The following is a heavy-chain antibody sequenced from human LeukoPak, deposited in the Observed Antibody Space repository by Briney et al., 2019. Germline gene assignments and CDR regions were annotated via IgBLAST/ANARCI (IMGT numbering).Heavy chain of an antibody. CDR3: AKDTTGEFGPDY. D-gene: IGHD7-27*01. CDR1: GFTFSHYA. Sequence: GGSLRLSCAVSGFTFSHYAMSWVRQAPGTGLEWVGSLTDSGDATYYADSVKGRLTISRDNSKNTLYLQMNSLRAEDTAVYYCAKDTTGEFGPDYWGQGTLVTVSS. J-gene: IGHJ4*02. CDR2: LTDSGDAT. V-gene: IGHV3-23*01.